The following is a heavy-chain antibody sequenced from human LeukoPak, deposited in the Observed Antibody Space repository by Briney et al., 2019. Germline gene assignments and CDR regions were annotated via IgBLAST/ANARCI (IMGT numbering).Heavy chain of an antibody. Sequence: SLNVSCKASVATVSSNAISWVRQSPGQRLEWMGGIIAIFGITNYAQKFQGRVTITADESTSTAYIEMSRLRSEDTAVYYCARGPPTELPAAMPSGYYYGMDVWGKGTTVTVSS. CDR1: VATVSSNA. CDR3: ARGPPTELPAAMPSGYYYGMDV. J-gene: IGHJ6*01. D-gene: IGHD2-2*01. CDR2: IIAIFGIT. V-gene: IGHV1-69*13.